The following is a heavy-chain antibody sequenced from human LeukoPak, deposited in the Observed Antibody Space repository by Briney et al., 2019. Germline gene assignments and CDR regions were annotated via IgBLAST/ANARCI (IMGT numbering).Heavy chain of an antibody. CDR1: GFTFSSYA. D-gene: IGHD5-12*01. V-gene: IGHV3-64D*06. J-gene: IGHJ3*02. Sequence: TGGSLRLSCSASGFTFSSYAMHWVRQAPGKGLGYVSAISSNGGSTYYADSVKGRFTISRDNSKNTLYLQMSSLRAEDTAVYYCVKVYQAYSGYDQQTAFDIWGQGTMVTVS. CDR2: ISSNGGST. CDR3: VKVYQAYSGYDQQTAFDI.